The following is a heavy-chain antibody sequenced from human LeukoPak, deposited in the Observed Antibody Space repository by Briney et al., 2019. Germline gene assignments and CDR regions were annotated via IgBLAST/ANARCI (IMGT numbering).Heavy chain of an antibody. D-gene: IGHD2-15*01. J-gene: IGHJ4*02. Sequence: GGSLRLSCATSGFSFSSYAMSWVRQAPGKGLEWVSAMSSSDDGRYYTASVRGRFTISRDTSRSTLYLQMNSLRAEDAAVYYCAKAPVTSCRGAFCYPFDYWGQGTLVTVSS. V-gene: IGHV3-23*01. CDR2: MSSSDDGR. CDR3: AKAPVTSCRGAFCYPFDY. CDR1: GFSFSSYA.